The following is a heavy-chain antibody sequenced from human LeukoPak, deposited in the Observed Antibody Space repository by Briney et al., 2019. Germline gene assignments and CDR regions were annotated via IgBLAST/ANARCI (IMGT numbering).Heavy chain of an antibody. CDR2: IKSKTDGGTT. V-gene: IGHV3-15*01. Sequence: GGSLRLSCAASGFTFSNAWVSWVRQAPGKGLEWVGRIKSKTDGGTTDYAAPVKGRFTISRDDSKNTLYLQMNSLKTEDTAVYYCTTDPSSGWYSDAFDIWGQGTMVTVSS. J-gene: IGHJ3*02. CDR3: TTDPSSGWYSDAFDI. CDR1: GFTFSNAW. D-gene: IGHD6-19*01.